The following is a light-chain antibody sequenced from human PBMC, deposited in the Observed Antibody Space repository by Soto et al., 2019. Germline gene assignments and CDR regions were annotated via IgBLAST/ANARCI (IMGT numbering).Light chain of an antibody. Sequence: EIVLTQSPATLSLSPGERATLSCRASPSVSSYLAWYQQKPGQAPRLLIYDASNRATGIPARFSGSGSGTDFTLTISSLEPEDFAVYYCQQRSNWWTFG. CDR1: PSVSSY. V-gene: IGKV3-11*01. J-gene: IGKJ1*01. CDR3: QQRSNWWT. CDR2: DAS.